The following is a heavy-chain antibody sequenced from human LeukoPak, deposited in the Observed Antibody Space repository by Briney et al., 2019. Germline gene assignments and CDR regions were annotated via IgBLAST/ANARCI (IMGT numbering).Heavy chain of an antibody. J-gene: IGHJ4*02. CDR2: ISSSGSTI. CDR1: GFTFSDYY. CDR3: AREENSYGYSYYFDY. V-gene: IGHV3-11*01. Sequence: PGGSLRLSCAASGFTFSDYYMSWIRQAPGKGLEWVSYISSSGSTIYYADSVKGRFTISRDNAKNSLYLQMNSLRAEDTAVYYCAREENSYGYSYYFDYWGQGTLVTVSS. D-gene: IGHD5-18*01.